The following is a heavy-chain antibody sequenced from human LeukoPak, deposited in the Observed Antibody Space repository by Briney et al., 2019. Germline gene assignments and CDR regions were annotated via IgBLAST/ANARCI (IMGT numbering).Heavy chain of an antibody. V-gene: IGHV1-69*04. Sequence: SVKVSCKASGGTFSSYAISWVRQAPAQGLEWMGRIIPILAIANYAQNFQGRVTMTTDKSTSTAYMELSSLRSEDTAVYYCATTITPGHSDCWGQGTLVSVSS. J-gene: IGHJ4*02. CDR2: IIPILAIA. CDR1: GGTFSSYA. D-gene: IGHD4-11*01. CDR3: ATTITPGHSDC.